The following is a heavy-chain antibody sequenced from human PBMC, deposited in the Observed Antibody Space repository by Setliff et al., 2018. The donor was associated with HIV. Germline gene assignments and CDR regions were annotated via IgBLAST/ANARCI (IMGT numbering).Heavy chain of an antibody. CDR3: ARLGSGWSDSYYYAMDV. CDR1: GYTFTTYG. Sequence: GASVKVSCKPSGYTFTTYGLSWVRQAPGQGLEWMGWISTYSDETSYSQNFQGRVTMTTDTSTSRAYMELRSLRSDDTAAYFCARLGSGWSDSYYYAMDVWGQGTTVTVSS. D-gene: IGHD6-19*01. J-gene: IGHJ6*02. V-gene: IGHV1-18*01. CDR2: ISTYSDET.